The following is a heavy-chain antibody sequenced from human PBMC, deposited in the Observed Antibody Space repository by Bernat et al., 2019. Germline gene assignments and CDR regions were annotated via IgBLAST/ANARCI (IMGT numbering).Heavy chain of an antibody. D-gene: IGHD6-6*01. V-gene: IGHV1-8*01. CDR2: MNPNSGNT. CDR3: ARVSPFIAAIVHEAGDDFDI. CDR1: GYTFTSYD. Sequence: QVQLVQSGAEVKKPGASVKVSCKASGYTFTSYDINWVRQATGQGLEWMGWMNPNSGNTGYAQKFQGRVTMTRNTSISTAYMELSSLRSEDTAVYYCARVSPFIAAIVHEAGDDFDIWGQGTMVTVSS. J-gene: IGHJ3*02.